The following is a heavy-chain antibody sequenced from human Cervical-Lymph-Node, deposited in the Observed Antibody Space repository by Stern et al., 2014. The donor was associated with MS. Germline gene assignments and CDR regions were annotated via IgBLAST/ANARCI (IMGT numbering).Heavy chain of an antibody. CDR1: GFTFSSHG. CDR2: IWYDGSIK. V-gene: IGHV3-33*01. CDR3: ASEGLGSGSYYTFDY. Sequence: DQLVESGGGVVQPGSSLRLSCAASGFTFSSHGVHWVRQAPGKGLAWVAVIWYDGSIKYYADSVKGRCTISRDNSKNTLYLQMISLRDEDTAVYYCASEGLGSGSYYTFDYWGQGTLVTVSS. D-gene: IGHD3-10*01. J-gene: IGHJ4*02.